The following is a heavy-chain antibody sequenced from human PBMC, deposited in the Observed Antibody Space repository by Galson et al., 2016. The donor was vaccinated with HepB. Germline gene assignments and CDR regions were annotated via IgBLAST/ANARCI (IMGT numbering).Heavy chain of an antibody. CDR3: ARDNEFGFGESDYYYYGMDA. Sequence: SVKVSCKASGGTFSTFNSYAISWVRLAPGQGLEWMGGIVPAFGTTNYAQKFQGRVTFTADGSTSTVYMELSSLRSEDTAVYYCARDNEFGFGESDYYYYGMDAWGQGTTVTVSS. CDR1: GGTFSTFNSYA. CDR2: IVPAFGTT. D-gene: IGHD3-10*01. V-gene: IGHV1-69*13. J-gene: IGHJ6*02.